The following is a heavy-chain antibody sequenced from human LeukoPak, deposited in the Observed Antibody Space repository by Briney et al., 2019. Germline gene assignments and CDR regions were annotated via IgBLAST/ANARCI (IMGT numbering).Heavy chain of an antibody. V-gene: IGHV1-46*01. D-gene: IGHD6-6*01. Sequence: ASVKVSCKASGYTFTSYYMHWVRQAPGQGLEWMGIINPSGGSTSYAQKFQGRVTMTRDMSTSTVYMELSSLRSEDTAVYYCARGRIAARPKDYYYYMDVWGKGTTVTVSS. CDR1: GYTFTSYY. CDR3: ARGRIAARPKDYYYYMDV. J-gene: IGHJ6*03. CDR2: INPSGGST.